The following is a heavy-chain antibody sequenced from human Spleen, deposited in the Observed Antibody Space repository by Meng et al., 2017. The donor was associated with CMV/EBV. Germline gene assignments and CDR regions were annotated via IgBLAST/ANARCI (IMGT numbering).Heavy chain of an antibody. D-gene: IGHD5-18*01. J-gene: IGHJ4*02. CDR3: ASSGYSYGYHTLKY. Sequence: GESLKISCAASGFPFSTYSMNWIRQAPGKGLEWVSYIAGDRNVYYADSVNGRFIISRDNAKNTLYLRMNSLRDEDTAVYYCASSGYSYGYHTLKYWGQGTLVTVSS. V-gene: IGHV3-21*06. CDR2: IAGDRNV. CDR1: GFPFSTYS.